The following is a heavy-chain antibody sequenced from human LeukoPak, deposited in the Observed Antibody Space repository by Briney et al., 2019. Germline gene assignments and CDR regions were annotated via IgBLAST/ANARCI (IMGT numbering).Heavy chain of an antibody. J-gene: IGHJ4*02. CDR3: AKDRSIGTYYTFDH. V-gene: IGHV3-23*01. D-gene: IGHD1-26*01. Sequence: GGSLRLSCAASGFTVSSNYMSWVRQAPGKGLEWVSLISGTGGSTYYADSVKGRFTVSRDNSNNTLYLQMSSLTAADTAVYYCAKDRSIGTYYTFDHWGQGTLVTVSS. CDR1: GFTVSSNY. CDR2: ISGTGGST.